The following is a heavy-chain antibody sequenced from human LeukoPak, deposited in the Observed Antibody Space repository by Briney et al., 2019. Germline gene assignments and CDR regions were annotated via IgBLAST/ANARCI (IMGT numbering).Heavy chain of an antibody. CDR1: GGSFSGYF. CDR2: ITPSGST. CDR3: ASSFYYDSRDY. J-gene: IGHJ4*02. D-gene: IGHD3-22*01. Sequence: WETLSLTCVVYGGSFSGYFWSWIRQPPGKGLEWIGEITPSGSTNYSPSLKSRVTISIDTSKKKLSLRLTSVTAADSAVYYCASSFYYDSRDYWGQGTLVTVSS. V-gene: IGHV4-34*01.